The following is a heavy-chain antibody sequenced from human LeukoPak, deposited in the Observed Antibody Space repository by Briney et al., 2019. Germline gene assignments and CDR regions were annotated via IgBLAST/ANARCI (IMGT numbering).Heavy chain of an antibody. V-gene: IGHV1-2*02. D-gene: IGHD4-23*01. Sequence: GASVKVSCKASGYTFTGYYMHWVRQAPGQGLEWMGWINPNSGGTNYAQKFQGRVTMTRDTSTSTVYMELSSLRSEDTAVYYCASTYGGNFDYWGQGTLVTVSS. J-gene: IGHJ4*02. CDR1: GYTFTGYY. CDR3: ASTYGGNFDY. CDR2: INPNSGGT.